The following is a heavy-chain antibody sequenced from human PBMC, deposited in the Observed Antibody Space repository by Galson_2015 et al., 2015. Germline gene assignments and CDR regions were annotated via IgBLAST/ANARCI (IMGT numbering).Heavy chain of an antibody. D-gene: IGHD2-15*01. J-gene: IGHJ5*02. CDR1: GGTFSRYG. CDR3: ARGGTSVVGGTPNWFDP. CDR2: IIPIFGTA. Sequence: SVKVSCKASGGTFSRYGISWVRQAPGQGLEWMGGIIPIFGTANYAQKFQGRVTITADESTSTAYMELSSLRSEDTAVYYCARGGTSVVGGTPNWFDPGGQGTRVTASS. V-gene: IGHV1-69*13.